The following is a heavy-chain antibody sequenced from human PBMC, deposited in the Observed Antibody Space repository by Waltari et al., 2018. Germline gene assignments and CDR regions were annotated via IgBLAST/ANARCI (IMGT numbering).Heavy chain of an antibody. J-gene: IGHJ5*02. V-gene: IGHV7-4-1*02. D-gene: IGHD2-2*01. CDR2: INTNTVKP. CDR3: AREVVPAATIVVNWFDP. CDR1: GYTFTNYA. Sequence: QVQLVQSGSELKKPGASVKVSGKASGYTFTNYAINWLRPAHGKGLELMGWINTNTVKPTYVQGVTGRVVFSLDTSVSTAYLQINSLKADDTAVYYCAREVVPAATIVVNWFDPWGQGTLVTVSS.